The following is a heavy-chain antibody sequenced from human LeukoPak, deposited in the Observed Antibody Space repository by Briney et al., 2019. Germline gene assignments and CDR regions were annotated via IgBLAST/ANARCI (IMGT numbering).Heavy chain of an antibody. CDR2: IWYDGSNK. V-gene: IGHV3-33*08. CDR1: GFTFSPYG. CDR3: ARPYTSSWYGAFDI. Sequence: GGSLRLSCAASGFTFSPYGMHWVRQAPGKGLEWVAVIWYDGSNKYYADSVKGRSTISRDNAKNSLFLQMNSLRAEDTAVYYCARPYTSSWYGAFDIWGQGTMVTVSS. D-gene: IGHD6-13*01. J-gene: IGHJ3*02.